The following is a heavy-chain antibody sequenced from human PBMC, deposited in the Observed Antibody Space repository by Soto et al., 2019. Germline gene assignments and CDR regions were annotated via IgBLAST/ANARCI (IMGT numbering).Heavy chain of an antibody. Sequence: SVKVSCKASGGTFSSYAISWVRQAPGQGLEWMGGIIPIFGTANYAQKFQGRVTITADESTSTAYMELSSLRSEDTAVYYCARGSSPANYYDSSGSLGYWGQGTLVTVSS. D-gene: IGHD3-22*01. CDR3: ARGSSPANYYDSSGSLGY. CDR2: IIPIFGTA. V-gene: IGHV1-69*13. CDR1: GGTFSSYA. J-gene: IGHJ4*02.